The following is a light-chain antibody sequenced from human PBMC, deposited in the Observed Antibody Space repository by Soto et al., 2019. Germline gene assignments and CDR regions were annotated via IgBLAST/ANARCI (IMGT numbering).Light chain of an antibody. Sequence: IQMNKSPSALSRSVGDRVTITXRASQTISSWLTWYQQKPGXPPKXXXYEXSTLKTGVPSSLSGSGSGTEFTPPISSLQPEDFAIYYCQHYNSYSEAFGQGTKVEIK. CDR1: QTISSW. CDR2: EXS. J-gene: IGKJ1*01. V-gene: IGKV1-5*03. CDR3: QHYNSYSEA.